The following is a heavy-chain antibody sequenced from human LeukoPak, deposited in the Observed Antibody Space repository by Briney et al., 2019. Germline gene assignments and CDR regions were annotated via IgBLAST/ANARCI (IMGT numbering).Heavy chain of an antibody. V-gene: IGHV4-39*01. CDR1: GGSISSSSYY. CDR3: ARGGGAAAGHNWFDP. CDR2: IYYSGST. J-gene: IGHJ5*02. D-gene: IGHD6-13*01. Sequence: PSETLSLTCTVSGGSISSSSYYWGWIRQPPGKGLEWIGSIYYSGSTYYNPSLKSRVTISVDTSKNQFSLKLSSVTAADTAVYYCARGGGAAAGHNWFDPWGQGTLVTVSS.